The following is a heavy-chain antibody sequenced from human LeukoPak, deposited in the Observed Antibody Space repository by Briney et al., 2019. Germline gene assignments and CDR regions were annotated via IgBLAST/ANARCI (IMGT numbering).Heavy chain of an antibody. V-gene: IGHV3-74*01. J-gene: IGHJ4*02. CDR3: ARGGPYSASDY. CDR1: GFTFSSYW. CDR2: ISSDGSST. D-gene: IGHD1-26*01. Sequence: GGSLRLSCAASGFTFSSYWIHWVRQAPGKGLVWVSRISSDGSSTSYADSVKGRFTISRDSAKNTLHLQMNSLRAEDTAVYYCARGGPYSASDYWGQGTLVTVSS.